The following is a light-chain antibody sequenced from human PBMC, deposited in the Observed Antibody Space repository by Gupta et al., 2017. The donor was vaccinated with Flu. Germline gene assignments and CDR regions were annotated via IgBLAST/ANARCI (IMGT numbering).Light chain of an antibody. V-gene: IGKV1-39*01. CDR3: QQTYRTPYT. Sequence: GDRVTITCRASQGVSSYLNWYQQKPGKASKLLIYTTSSVHSGAPSRFSGSGSGTDFTLTISSVQPEDFATYYCQQTYRTPYTFGQGTNLAIK. CDR2: TTS. CDR1: QGVSSY. J-gene: IGKJ2*01.